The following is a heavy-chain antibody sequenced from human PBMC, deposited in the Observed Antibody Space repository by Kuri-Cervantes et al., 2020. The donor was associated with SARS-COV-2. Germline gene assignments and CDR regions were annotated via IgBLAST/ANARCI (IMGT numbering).Heavy chain of an antibody. J-gene: IGHJ4*02. V-gene: IGHV3-53*01. CDR2: ISTSGGDT. CDR3: ASVSTMGVSLD. Sequence: ETLSLTCAASGFTVSSNYMSWVRQAPGKGLEWVSSISTSGGDTNYADSLKGRFTISRDNSKNTLYLQMNSLRVEDTAVYYCASVSTMGVSLDWGQGTLVTVSS. D-gene: IGHD5-24*01. CDR1: GFTVSSNY.